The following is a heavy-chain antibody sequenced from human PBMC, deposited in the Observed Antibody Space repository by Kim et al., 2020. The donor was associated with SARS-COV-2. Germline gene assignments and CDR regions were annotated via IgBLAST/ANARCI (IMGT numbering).Heavy chain of an antibody. CDR1: GFTFNNYA. Sequence: GGSLRLSCAASGFTFNNYAMNWVRQAPGKGLEWVSSIVGSRGDTYHADSVQGRFTISRDNSKNTLYLQMNSLRAEDTAVYYCAKGTAISCSGNICYPFDYWRQGTLVTVSS. CDR3: AKGTAISCSGNICYPFDY. V-gene: IGHV3-23*01. D-gene: IGHD2-15*01. J-gene: IGHJ4*02. CDR2: IVGSRGDT.